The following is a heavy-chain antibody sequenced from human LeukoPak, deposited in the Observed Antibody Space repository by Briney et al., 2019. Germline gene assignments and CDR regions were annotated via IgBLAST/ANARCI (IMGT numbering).Heavy chain of an antibody. J-gene: IGHJ1*01. CDR2: IYYSGST. CDR3: LVAAAALGSQH. Sequence: SETLSLTCTVSGGSISSYYWSWIRQPPGKGLEWIGYIYYSGSTNYNPSLRSRVTISVDTSKNQFSLQVTSVTAADTAVYYCLVAAAALGSQHWGQGTLVTVSS. V-gene: IGHV4-59*12. D-gene: IGHD6-13*01. CDR1: GGSISSYY.